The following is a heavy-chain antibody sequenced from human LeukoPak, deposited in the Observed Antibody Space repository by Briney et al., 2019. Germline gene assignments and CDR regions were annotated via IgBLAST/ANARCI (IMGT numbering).Heavy chain of an antibody. CDR3: ARDGLRYFDWFSI. D-gene: IGHD3-9*01. J-gene: IGHJ3*02. V-gene: IGHV1-18*01. CDR2: ISAYNGNT. Sequence: ASVKVSCTTSGYSFTNYGISWVRQAPGQGLEWMGWISAYNGNTNYAQKLQGRVTMTTDTSTSTAYMELRSLRSDDTAVYYCARDGLRYFDWFSIWGQGTMVTVSS. CDR1: GYSFTNYG.